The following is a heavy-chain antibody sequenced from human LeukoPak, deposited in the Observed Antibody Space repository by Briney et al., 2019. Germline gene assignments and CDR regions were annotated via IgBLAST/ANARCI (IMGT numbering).Heavy chain of an antibody. D-gene: IGHD3-16*01. J-gene: IGHJ4*02. CDR3: ARESAVLSPHFDY. CDR1: GFTLSSHW. V-gene: IGHV3-7*01. Sequence: GGALRLSCAASGFTLSSHWMSRVRPAPGKGLEWVANIKQDGSEKYYVDSVKGRFTISRDNAKNSLYLQMNSLRAEDTAVYYCARESAVLSPHFDYWGQGTLVTVSS. CDR2: IKQDGSEK.